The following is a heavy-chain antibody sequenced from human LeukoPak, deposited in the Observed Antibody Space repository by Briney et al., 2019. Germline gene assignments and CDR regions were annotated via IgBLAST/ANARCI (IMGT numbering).Heavy chain of an antibody. Sequence: SETLSLTCAVYGGSFSRYYWNWIRQPPGKGLEWIGEINHSGSTNYNPSLKSRVTISVDTSKNQFSLKLSSVTAADTAVYYCARVPLYYDSSALDYWGQGTLVTVSS. CDR3: ARVPLYYDSSALDY. D-gene: IGHD3-22*01. V-gene: IGHV4-34*01. CDR1: GGSFSRYY. CDR2: INHSGST. J-gene: IGHJ4*02.